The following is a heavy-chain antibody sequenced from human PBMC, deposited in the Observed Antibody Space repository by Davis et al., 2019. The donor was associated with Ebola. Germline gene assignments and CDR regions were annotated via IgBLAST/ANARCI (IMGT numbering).Heavy chain of an antibody. D-gene: IGHD3-22*01. CDR2: INPNSGGT. V-gene: IGHV1-2*06. Sequence: AASVKVSCKASGYTFTGYYMHWVRQAPGQGLEWMGRINPNSGGTNYAQKFQGRVTMTRDTSTNTVYMELSSLKSEDTAVYYCARRGYDTSGFLYYYGMDVWGQGTTVTVSS. CDR3: ARRGYDTSGFLYYYGMDV. J-gene: IGHJ6*02. CDR1: GYTFTGYY.